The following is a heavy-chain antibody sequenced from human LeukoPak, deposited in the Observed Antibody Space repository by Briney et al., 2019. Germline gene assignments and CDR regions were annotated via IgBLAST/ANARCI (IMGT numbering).Heavy chain of an antibody. D-gene: IGHD4-23*01. CDR1: GFSFSSYG. CDR3: AKDAGNYGGNSRFDP. V-gene: IGHV3-33*06. CDR2: IWQDGSSQ. Sequence: GRSLRLSCAASGFSFSSYGIYWVRQAPGKGLEWVAVIWQDGSSQYYPDSVKGRFTISRDNSKNTLYLQMNSLRVGDTAVYYCAKDAGNYGGNSRFDPWGQGTLVTVSS. J-gene: IGHJ5*02.